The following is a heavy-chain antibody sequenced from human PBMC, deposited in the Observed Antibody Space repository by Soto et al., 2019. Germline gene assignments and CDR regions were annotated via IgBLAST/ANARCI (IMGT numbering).Heavy chain of an antibody. V-gene: IGHV3-30-3*01. J-gene: IGHJ6*02. CDR2: ISYDGSNK. D-gene: IGHD3-10*01. CDR3: ARSRLGFGELLRDYYYYYGMDV. Sequence: QVQLVESGGGVVQPGRSLRLSCAASGFTFSSYAMHWVRQAPGKGLEWVAVISYDGSNKYYADSVKGRFTISRDNSKNTLYLQMNSLRAEDTAVYYCARSRLGFGELLRDYYYYYGMDVWGQGTTVTVSS. CDR1: GFTFSSYA.